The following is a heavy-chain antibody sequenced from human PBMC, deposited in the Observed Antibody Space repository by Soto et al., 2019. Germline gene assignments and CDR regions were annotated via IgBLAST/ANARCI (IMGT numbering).Heavy chain of an antibody. CDR1: GFTFSSYS. CDR3: ARDREVVRGARTLYYFDY. J-gene: IGHJ4*02. Sequence: EVQLVESGGGLVQPGGSLRLSCAASGFTFSSYSMNWVRQAPGKGLEWVSYISSSSSTIYYADSVKGRFTISRDNAKNSLYLQMNSLRDEDTAVYYCARDREVVRGARTLYYFDYWGQGTLVTVSS. V-gene: IGHV3-48*02. D-gene: IGHD3-10*01. CDR2: ISSSSSTI.